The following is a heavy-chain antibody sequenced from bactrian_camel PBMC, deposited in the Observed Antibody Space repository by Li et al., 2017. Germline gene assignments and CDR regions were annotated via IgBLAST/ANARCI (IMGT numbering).Heavy chain of an antibody. V-gene: IGHV3S55*01. CDR3: AARSVGWCPLFEHWLGKRAYTPGGYFAD. J-gene: IGHJ4*01. Sequence: QVQLVESGGGSVQAGGSLELSCVVPYDFAYGCIGWFRQASGMEREGVATIDNDESTAYAESVKGRFTISQDNAKRMLYLQMRSLRPEDTAMYYCAARSVGWCPLFEHWLGKRAYTPGGYFADWGQGTQVIVS. CDR1: YDFAYGC. D-gene: IGHD1*01. CDR2: IDNDEST.